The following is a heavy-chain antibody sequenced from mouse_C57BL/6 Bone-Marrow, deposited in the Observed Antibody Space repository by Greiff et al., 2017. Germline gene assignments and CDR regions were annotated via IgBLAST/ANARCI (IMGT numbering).Heavy chain of an antibody. J-gene: IGHJ2*01. Sequence: EVQLQESGAELVRPGASVKLSCTASGFNIKDDYMHWVKQRPEQGLEWIGWIDPENGDTEYASKFQGKATITADTSSSTAYMQLSSLTSEDSAVYYCAISGTDYFDYWGQGTTLTVSA. CDR3: AISGTDYFDY. CDR2: IDPENGDT. CDR1: GFNIKDDY. V-gene: IGHV14-4*01. D-gene: IGHD4-1*01.